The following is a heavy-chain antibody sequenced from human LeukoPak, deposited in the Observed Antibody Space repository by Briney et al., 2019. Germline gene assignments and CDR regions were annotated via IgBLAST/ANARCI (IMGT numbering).Heavy chain of an antibody. J-gene: IGHJ6*03. CDR1: GGSISSYY. CDR2: IYYSGST. CDR3: ARGAAGTNYYYMDV. V-gene: IGHV4-59*01. D-gene: IGHD6-13*01. Sequence: SETLSLTCTVSGGSISSYYWSWIRQPPGKGVEWIGYIYYSGSTNYNPSLKSRVTISVDTSKNQFSLKLSSVTAADTAVYYCARGAAGTNYYYMDVWGKGTTVTVSS.